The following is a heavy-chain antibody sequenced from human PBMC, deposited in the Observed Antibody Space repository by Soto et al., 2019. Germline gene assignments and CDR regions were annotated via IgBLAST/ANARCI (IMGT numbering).Heavy chain of an antibody. V-gene: IGHV3-7*02. J-gene: IGHJ3*02. CDR3: ASRSTGRAFDI. CDR1: GFTFSSDW. D-gene: IGHD1-1*01. CDR2: IRKDGSKT. Sequence: GGSLRLSCAASGFTFSSDWMTWVRQAPGKGLEWVANIRKDGSKTSYLDSVRGRFTISRDNAESSLYLQMNSLRAEDTAVYYCASRSTGRAFDIWGQGTMVTVSS.